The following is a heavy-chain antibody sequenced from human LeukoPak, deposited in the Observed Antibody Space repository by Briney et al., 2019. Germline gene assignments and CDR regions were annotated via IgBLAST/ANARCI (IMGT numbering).Heavy chain of an antibody. V-gene: IGHV1-24*01. Sequence: ASVTVSCKVSVNSLSELSIQWVRQAPGKRLECMGGFDPEEAKMVYAQNFQGRVTMTEDTSTQTAYMELSGLTSDDTAVYYCTTRSGDFWSGFVNWGQGTLVTVSS. J-gene: IGHJ4*02. CDR1: VNSLSELS. D-gene: IGHD3-3*01. CDR3: TTRSGDFWSGFVN. CDR2: FDPEEAKM.